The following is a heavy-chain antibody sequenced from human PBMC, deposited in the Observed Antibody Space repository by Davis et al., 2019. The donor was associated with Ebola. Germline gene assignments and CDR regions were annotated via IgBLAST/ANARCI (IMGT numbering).Heavy chain of an antibody. D-gene: IGHD3-10*01. V-gene: IGHV1-46*01. CDR3: VRDLRGWGDFDY. J-gene: IGHJ4*02. CDR1: GYTLVSYY. CDR2: INPSGSTT. Sequence: AASVKVSCKASGYTLVSYYAHWVRQAPGQGLEWMGIINPSGSTTTYAQKFQGRVTMTRDTSTNTLYMELSSLTSGDTAVYHCVRDLRGWGDFDYWGQGTLVTVSS.